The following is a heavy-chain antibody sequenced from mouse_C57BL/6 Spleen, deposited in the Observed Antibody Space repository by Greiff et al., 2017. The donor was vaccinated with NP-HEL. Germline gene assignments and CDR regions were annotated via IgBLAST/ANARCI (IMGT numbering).Heavy chain of an antibody. Sequence: VQLQQPGAELVKPGASVKMSCKASGYTFTSYWITWVKQRPGQGLEWIGEIYPGSGSTNYNEKFKSKATLTVDTSSSTAYMQLSSLASEDSAVYYCARSRRYFEVWGTGTTVTVSS. CDR2: IYPGSGST. V-gene: IGHV1-55*01. CDR1: GYTFTSYW. CDR3: ARSRRYFEV. J-gene: IGHJ1*03.